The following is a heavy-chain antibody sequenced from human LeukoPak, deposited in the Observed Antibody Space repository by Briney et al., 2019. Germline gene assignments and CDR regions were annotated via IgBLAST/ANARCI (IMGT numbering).Heavy chain of an antibody. J-gene: IGHJ5*02. CDR1: GFTFSDYY. D-gene: IGHD1-26*01. V-gene: IGHV3-11*01. Sequence: GGSLRLSCAASGFTFSDYYMSWIRQAPGKGLEWVSYISTSGTTLYYADSVKGRFTISRDNSKNTLYLQMNSLRAEDTAVYYCAKDLVSRYSGTQEDWFDPWGQGTLVTVSS. CDR3: AKDLVSRYSGTQEDWFDP. CDR2: ISTSGTTL.